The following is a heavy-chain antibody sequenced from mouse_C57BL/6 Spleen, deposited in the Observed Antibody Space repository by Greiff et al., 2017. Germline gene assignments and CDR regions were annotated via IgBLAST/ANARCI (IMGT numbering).Heavy chain of an antibody. V-gene: IGHV1-55*01. J-gene: IGHJ2*01. CDR2: LYPGSGST. CDR1: GYTFTSYW. D-gene: IGHD2-2*01. Sequence: QVQLQQPGAELVKPGASVKMSCKASGYTFTSYWITWVKQRPGQGLEWIGELYPGSGSTNYTEKFKSKATLTVDPSSSTASMQLNSLTAEDSAVYYCASPGSWGQGTTLTVSS. CDR3: ASPGS.